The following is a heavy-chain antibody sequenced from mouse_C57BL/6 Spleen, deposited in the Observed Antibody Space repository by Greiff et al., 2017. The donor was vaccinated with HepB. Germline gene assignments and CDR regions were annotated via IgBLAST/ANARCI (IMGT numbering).Heavy chain of an antibody. CDR2: INPSSGYT. V-gene: IGHV1-4*01. J-gene: IGHJ4*01. CDR1: GYTFTSYT. D-gene: IGHD1-1*01. CDR3: ARLGYYGSSYDYYAMDY. Sequence: VKLMESGAELARPGASVKMSCKASGYTFTSYTMHWVKQRPGQGLEWIGYINPSSGYTKYNQKFKDKATLTADKSSSTAYMQLSSLTSEDSAVYYCARLGYYGSSYDYYAMDYWGQGTSVTVSS.